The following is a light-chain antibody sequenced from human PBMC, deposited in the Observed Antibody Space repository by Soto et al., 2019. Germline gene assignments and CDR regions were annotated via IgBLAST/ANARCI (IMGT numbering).Light chain of an antibody. J-gene: IGKJ5*01. V-gene: IGKV3-20*01. CDR1: QSVSSSY. CDR3: QHYVNSPPFT. CDR2: GVS. Sequence: EIVLTQSPGTLSLSPGARATLSCSASQSVSSSYLAWYQQKPAQAPRLLIYGVSSKGTGIPDRFSGSGSGTDFTLTINRLEPEDFAVYYWQHYVNSPPFTVGRETRLEIK.